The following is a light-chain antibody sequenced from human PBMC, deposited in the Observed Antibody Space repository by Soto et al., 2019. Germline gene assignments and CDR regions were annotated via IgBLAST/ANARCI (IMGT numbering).Light chain of an antibody. V-gene: IGLV3-21*04. J-gene: IGLJ3*02. CDR3: QVWDSSSDHVV. CDR2: YDS. Sequence: SYELTQSPSVSVAPGKTATITCGGNNIGSIGVHWYQQKPGQAPMLVMYYDSDRPSGSPERFSGSNSGNTATLTISRVEAGDEADYYCQVWDSSSDHVVFGGGTKLTVL. CDR1: NIGSIG.